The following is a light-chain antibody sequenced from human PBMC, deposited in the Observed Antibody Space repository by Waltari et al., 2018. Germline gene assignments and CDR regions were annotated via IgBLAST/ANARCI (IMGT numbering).Light chain of an antibody. CDR1: QSVSTW. V-gene: IGKV1-5*03. CDR3: QQYDDWCSST. J-gene: IGKJ2*01. Sequence: DIQMTQSPSTLSASVGDRVTITCRASQSVSTWLAWYQQKPGKAPKLLIYKASSLESGVPSRFSGSGSGTEFTLTISSLQPDEFATYYCQQYDDWCSSTFGQGTKLEI. CDR2: KAS.